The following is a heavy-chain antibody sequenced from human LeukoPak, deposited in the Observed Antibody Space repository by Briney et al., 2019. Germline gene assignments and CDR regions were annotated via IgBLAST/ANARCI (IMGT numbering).Heavy chain of an antibody. Sequence: KPSETLSLTCAVYGGSFSGYYRSWIRQPPGKGLEWIGEINHSGSTNYNPSLKSRVTISVDTSKNQLSLKLSSVTAADTAVYYCAREDSGSYLAQDDAFDIWGQGTMVTVSS. V-gene: IGHV4-34*01. D-gene: IGHD1-26*01. CDR3: AREDSGSYLAQDDAFDI. J-gene: IGHJ3*02. CDR1: GGSFSGYY. CDR2: INHSGST.